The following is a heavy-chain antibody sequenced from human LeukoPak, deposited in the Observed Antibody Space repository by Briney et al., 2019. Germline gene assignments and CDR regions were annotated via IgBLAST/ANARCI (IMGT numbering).Heavy chain of an antibody. V-gene: IGHV1-8*01. CDR3: ARGRLRLVRGVKNWFDP. J-gene: IGHJ5*02. D-gene: IGHD3-10*01. Sequence: ASVKVSCXASGYTFTSYDINWVRQATGQGLEWMGWMNPNSGNTGYAQKFQGRVTMTRNTSISTAYMELSSLRSEDTAVYYCARGRLRLVRGVKNWFDPWGQGTLVTASS. CDR1: GYTFTSYD. CDR2: MNPNSGNT.